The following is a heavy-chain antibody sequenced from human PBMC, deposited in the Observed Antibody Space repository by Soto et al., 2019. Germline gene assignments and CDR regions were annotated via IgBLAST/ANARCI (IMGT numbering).Heavy chain of an antibody. Sequence: QLQLQESGPGLVKPSETLSLTCTVSGGSISSSSYYWGWIRQPPGKGLEWIGSIYYSGSTYYNPSLKSRVTISVDTSKNQFSLKLSSVTAADTAVYYCARHELDSSSWYYYWGQGTLVTVSS. V-gene: IGHV4-39*01. CDR1: GGSISSSSYY. J-gene: IGHJ4*02. CDR3: ARHELDSSSWYYY. D-gene: IGHD6-13*01. CDR2: IYYSGST.